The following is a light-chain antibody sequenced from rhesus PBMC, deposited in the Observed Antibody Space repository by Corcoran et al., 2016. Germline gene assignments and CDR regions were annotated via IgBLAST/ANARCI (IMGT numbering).Light chain of an antibody. CDR3: QPSYGPPPWT. CDR2: KAS. V-gene: IGKV1-74*01. Sequence: DIQMTQSPSSLSASVGDRVTITCRASENVNTNLHWYQQKPGKAPKLLIYKASTLQTGVPSRLSGSGSGTDFPLPISSLQPEGFATYCCQPSYGPPPWTFGQGTKVEIK. J-gene: IGKJ1*01. CDR1: ENVNTN.